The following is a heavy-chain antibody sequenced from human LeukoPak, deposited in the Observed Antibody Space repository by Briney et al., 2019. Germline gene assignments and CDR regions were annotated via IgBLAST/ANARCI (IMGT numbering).Heavy chain of an antibody. Sequence: GGSLRLSCAASGFTFSSYAMSWVRQAPGKGLEWVSAISGSGGSTYYADSVKGRFTISRDNSKNTLYLQMNSLRAEDAAVYYCAKFRSSPPGGFDYWGQGTLVTVSS. CDR2: ISGSGGST. CDR3: AKFRSSPPGGFDY. J-gene: IGHJ4*02. V-gene: IGHV3-23*01. D-gene: IGHD1-26*01. CDR1: GFTFSSYA.